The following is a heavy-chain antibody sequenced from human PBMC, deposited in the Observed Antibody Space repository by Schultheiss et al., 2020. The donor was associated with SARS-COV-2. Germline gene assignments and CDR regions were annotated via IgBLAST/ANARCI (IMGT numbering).Heavy chain of an antibody. D-gene: IGHD4-17*01. CDR3: AAERGDYGDYWVDP. CDR2: IIPIFGTA. CDR1: GYTLTELS. J-gene: IGHJ5*02. Sequence: ASVKVSCKVSGYTLTELSMHWVRQAPGKGLEWMGGIIPIFGTANYAQKFQERVTMTRDTSISTAYMELSRLRSDDTAVYYCAAERGDYGDYWVDPWGQGTLVTVSS. V-gene: IGHV1-2*02.